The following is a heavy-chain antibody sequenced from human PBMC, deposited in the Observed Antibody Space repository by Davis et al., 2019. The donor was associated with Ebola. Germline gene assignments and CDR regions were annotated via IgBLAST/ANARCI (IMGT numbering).Heavy chain of an antibody. CDR3: ARDCSSTSCTYYYYGMDV. J-gene: IGHJ6*02. Sequence: GGSLRLSCAASGFTFSSYEMNWVRQAPGKGLEWVSYISSSGSTIYYADSVKGRFTISRDNAKNSLYLQMNSLRAEDTAVYYCARDCSSTSCTYYYYGMDVWGQGTTVTVSS. D-gene: IGHD2-2*01. V-gene: IGHV3-48*03. CDR2: ISSSGSTI. CDR1: GFTFSSYE.